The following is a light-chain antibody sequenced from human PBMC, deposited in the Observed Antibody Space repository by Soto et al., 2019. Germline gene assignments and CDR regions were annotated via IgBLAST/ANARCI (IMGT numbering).Light chain of an antibody. Sequence: QSALTQPASVSGSPGQSITISCTGTSSDVGDYDYVSWYQHPPGKAPKLIIYEVNNRPSGVSNRFSGSKSGNTASLTISGIQAEDEADYYCSSYASNNILYVFGTGTKVTVL. V-gene: IGLV2-14*01. CDR3: SSYASNNILYV. J-gene: IGLJ1*01. CDR1: SSDVGDYDY. CDR2: EVN.